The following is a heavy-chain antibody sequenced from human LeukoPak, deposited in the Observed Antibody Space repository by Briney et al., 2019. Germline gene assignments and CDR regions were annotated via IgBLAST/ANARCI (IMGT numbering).Heavy chain of an antibody. J-gene: IGHJ4*02. D-gene: IGHD6-13*01. V-gene: IGHV4-59*11. Sequence: SETLSLTCTVSGGSISSHYWSWIRQPPGKGLEWIGYIYYSGTTNYNPSLKSRVTISVDTSKNQFSLKLSSVTAADTAVYYCARGVYIAAAQYGYWGQGTLVTISS. CDR2: IYYSGTT. CDR3: ARGVYIAAAQYGY. CDR1: GGSISSHY.